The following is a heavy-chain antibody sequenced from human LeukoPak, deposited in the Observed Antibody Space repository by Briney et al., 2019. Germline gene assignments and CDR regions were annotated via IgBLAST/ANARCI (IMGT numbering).Heavy chain of an antibody. Sequence: GGSLRLSCTASGFTFSAYAMTWVRHAPGKGLEWVSTISGYDGAAYYADSVKGRATVSRDNSKNTLILQVNLLRAEDTAVYYCAKPKFAVAGSNFFDYWGQGTLVTVSS. CDR2: ISGYDGAA. J-gene: IGHJ4*02. D-gene: IGHD6-19*01. CDR1: GFTFSAYA. CDR3: AKPKFAVAGSNFFDY. V-gene: IGHV3-23*01.